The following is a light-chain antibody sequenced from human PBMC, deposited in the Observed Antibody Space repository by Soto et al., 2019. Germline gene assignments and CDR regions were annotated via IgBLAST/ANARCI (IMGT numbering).Light chain of an antibody. V-gene: IGKV3-15*01. CDR3: QQYNNWRT. CDR1: QSVSSN. CDR2: GAS. J-gene: IGKJ1*01. Sequence: EIVMTQSPATLSVSPGERATLSCRASQSVSSNLAWYQQKPGQAPRILIYGASTRATGIPDRFSGGGSGTEFTLTISSLQSEDFAVYYCQQYNNWRTFGQGTK.